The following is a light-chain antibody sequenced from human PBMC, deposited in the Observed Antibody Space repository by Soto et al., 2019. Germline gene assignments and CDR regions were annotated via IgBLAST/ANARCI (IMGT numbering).Light chain of an antibody. J-gene: IGLJ1*01. Sequence: QSVLTQPPSVSGAPGQRVTISCTRSSSNIGAGYDVHWYQQLPGTAPKLLIYDNFNRPSGVPDRFSGSKSGTSASLAITGLQAEDEADYYCQSYDSSLSGYVFGTGTKLTVL. CDR1: SSNIGAGYD. V-gene: IGLV1-40*01. CDR2: DNF. CDR3: QSYDSSLSGYV.